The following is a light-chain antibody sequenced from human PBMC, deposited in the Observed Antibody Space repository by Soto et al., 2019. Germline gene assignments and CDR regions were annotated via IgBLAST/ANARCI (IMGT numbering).Light chain of an antibody. CDR3: CSYAGSNTFV. CDR1: SSDVGSYKI. V-gene: IGLV2-23*01. Sequence: QSALTQPASVSGSPGQSITISCTGTSSDVGSYKIVSWYQQHPGSAPKLLIYEGSERPSGTSNRFSGSKSGNTASLTISGLQPEDEADYYCCSYAGSNTFVFGGGTKLTVL. CDR2: EGS. J-gene: IGLJ3*02.